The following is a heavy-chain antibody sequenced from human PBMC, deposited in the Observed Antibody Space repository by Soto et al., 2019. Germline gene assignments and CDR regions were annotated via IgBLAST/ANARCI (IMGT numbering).Heavy chain of an antibody. CDR1: GGTFSTYA. Sequence: QVQLVQSGPEVKKPGSSVRVSCKASGGTFSTYAISWVRQAPGQGLEWMGGIIPIFDTPNYAQNFQGRITITADESTSTAYMELSSLRSGDTAVHYCARGGLETYKYDTSGYPFNFDYWGQGTLITVSS. V-gene: IGHV1-69*12. CDR2: IIPIFDTP. J-gene: IGHJ4*02. D-gene: IGHD3-22*01. CDR3: ARGGLETYKYDTSGYPFNFDY.